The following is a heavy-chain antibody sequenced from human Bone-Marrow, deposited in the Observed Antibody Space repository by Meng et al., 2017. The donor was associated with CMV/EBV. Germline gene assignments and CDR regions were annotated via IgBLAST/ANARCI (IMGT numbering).Heavy chain of an antibody. CDR2: IIPILGIA. J-gene: IGHJ6*02. V-gene: IGHV1-69*02. CDR3: ARVCSTSCYQPYYYYYGMDV. D-gene: IGHD2-2*01. Sequence: SVKVSCKASGCTFSSYTISWVRQAPGQGLEWMGRIIPILGIANYAQKFQGRVTITADKSTSTAYMELSSLRSEDTAVYYCARVCSTSCYQPYYYYYGMDVWGQGTTVTVSS. CDR1: GCTFSSYT.